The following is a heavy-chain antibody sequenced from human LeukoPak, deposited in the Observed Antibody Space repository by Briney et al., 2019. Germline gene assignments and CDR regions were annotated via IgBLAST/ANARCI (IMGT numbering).Heavy chain of an antibody. CDR3: AKDHYYDSSGYFSPLDY. CDR2: ISWNSGSI. D-gene: IGHD3-22*01. CDR1: GFTFDDYA. J-gene: IGHJ4*02. V-gene: IGHV3-9*01. Sequence: GGSLRLSCAASGFTFDDYAMHWVRHAPGKGLEWVSGISWNSGSIGYADSVKGRFTISRDNAKNSLYLQMNSLRAEDTALYYCAKDHYYDSSGYFSPLDYWGQGTLVTVSS.